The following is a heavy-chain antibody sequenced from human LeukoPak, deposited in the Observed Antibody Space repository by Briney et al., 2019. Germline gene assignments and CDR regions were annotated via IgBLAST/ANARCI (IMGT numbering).Heavy chain of an antibody. Sequence: PGGSLRLSCAASGFTFSSYEMNWVRQAPGKGLEWVSYISSSGSTIYYADSVKGRFTISRDNAKNSLYLQMNSLRAEDTAVYYCARDFGYCSGGSCYLPFDYWGQGTLVTVSS. CDR3: ARDFGYCSGGSCYLPFDY. J-gene: IGHJ4*02. CDR2: ISSSGSTI. V-gene: IGHV3-48*03. CDR1: GFTFSSYE. D-gene: IGHD2-15*01.